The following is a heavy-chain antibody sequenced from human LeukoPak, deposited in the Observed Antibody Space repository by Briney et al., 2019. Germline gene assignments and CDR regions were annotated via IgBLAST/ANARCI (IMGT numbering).Heavy chain of an antibody. Sequence: PGGSLRLSCAASGLTFSSYGMHWVRQAPGKGLEWVAFIRYDGSNEYYSDSVKGRFTISRDNSKNTLYLQMSSLRAEDTAVYHCAKDFRVYGSGSLNWFDPWGRGTLVTVSS. D-gene: IGHD3-10*01. J-gene: IGHJ5*02. CDR3: AKDFRVYGSGSLNWFDP. V-gene: IGHV3-30*02. CDR1: GLTFSSYG. CDR2: IRYDGSNE.